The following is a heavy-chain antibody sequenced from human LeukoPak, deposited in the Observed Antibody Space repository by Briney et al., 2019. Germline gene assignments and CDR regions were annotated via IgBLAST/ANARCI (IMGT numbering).Heavy chain of an antibody. D-gene: IGHD4-11*01. CDR2: IYYSGST. Sequence: TASETLSLTCTVSGGSISSYYWSWIRQPPGKGLEWIGYIYYSGSTNYNPSLKSRVTISVDTSKNQFSLKLSSVTAADTAVYYCATVTTDYYYYGMDVWGQGTTVTVSS. CDR3: ATVTTDYYYYGMDV. J-gene: IGHJ6*02. CDR1: GGSISSYY. V-gene: IGHV4-59*01.